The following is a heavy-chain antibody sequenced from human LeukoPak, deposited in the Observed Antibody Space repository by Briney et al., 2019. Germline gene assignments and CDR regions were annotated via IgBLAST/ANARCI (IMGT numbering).Heavy chain of an antibody. CDR1: GGSISSSSYY. Sequence: PSQTLSLTCTVSGGSISSSSYYWSWIRQPPGKGLEWIGYIYYSGSTNYNPSLKSRVTISVDTSKNQFSLKLSSVTAADTAVYYCAREGDGIAAAGAWFDPWGQGTLVTVSS. V-gene: IGHV4-61*01. J-gene: IGHJ5*02. D-gene: IGHD6-13*01. CDR3: AREGDGIAAAGAWFDP. CDR2: IYYSGST.